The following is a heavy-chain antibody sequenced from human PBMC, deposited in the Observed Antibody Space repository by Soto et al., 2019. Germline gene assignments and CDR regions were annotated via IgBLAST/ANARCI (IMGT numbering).Heavy chain of an antibody. D-gene: IGHD2-15*01. Sequence: PSETLSLTRTVSGYSISSGYHWAWIRQPPGKGLEWLGSVHYSGNTYYNPSLKSRLTISVDKSKNQFSLNLSSVTAADTAVYYCARQDRVVAEGRWFDPWGQGTLVTVSS. CDR3: ARQDRVVAEGRWFDP. CDR1: GYSISSGYH. CDR2: VHYSGNT. J-gene: IGHJ5*02. V-gene: IGHV4-38-2*02.